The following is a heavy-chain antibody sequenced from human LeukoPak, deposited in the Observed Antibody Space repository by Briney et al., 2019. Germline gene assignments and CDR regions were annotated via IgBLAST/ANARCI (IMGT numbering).Heavy chain of an antibody. CDR3: ATRDGTTGWFDP. J-gene: IGHJ5*02. CDR1: GFTFSSYA. D-gene: IGHD4-11*01. CDR2: ISGSGGST. Sequence: PGGSLRLSCAASGFTFSSYAMSWVRQAPGKGLEWVPAISGSGGSTYYADSVKGRFTISRDNSKNTLYLQMNSLRAEDTAVYYCATRDGTTGWFDPWGQGTLVTVSS. V-gene: IGHV3-23*01.